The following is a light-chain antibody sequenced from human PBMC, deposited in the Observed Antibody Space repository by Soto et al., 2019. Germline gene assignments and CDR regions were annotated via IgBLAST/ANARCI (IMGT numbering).Light chain of an antibody. V-gene: IGKV1-5*01. J-gene: IGKJ2*01. CDR2: DAS. CDR1: QSVVNW. Sequence: DIQMTQSPSTLSGSIGDGVIITCRASQSVVNWLAWYQQKPGKAPKLLISDASKLESGVPPRFSGVGSGTDFTLTISSLQPDDSATYYCQQYNLDPYTFGQGTKLEIK. CDR3: QQYNLDPYT.